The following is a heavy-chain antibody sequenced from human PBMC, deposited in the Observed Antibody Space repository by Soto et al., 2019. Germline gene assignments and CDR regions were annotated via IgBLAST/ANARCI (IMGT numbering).Heavy chain of an antibody. CDR1: GFTFSSYA. D-gene: IGHD3-10*01. J-gene: IGHJ6*02. CDR2: VSAGGDMT. CDR3: ARGDRGGSGSPASYYYSGLDV. Sequence: DVQLLESGGHLVQPGWTLRLSCAASGFTFSSYAMSWVRQAPGKGLEWVSSVSAGGDMTYYSDSVKGRFTISRDNSNNALCLQMNSLRIEDTALYYCARGDRGGSGSPASYYYSGLDVWGQGTTVTVS. V-gene: IGHV3-23*01.